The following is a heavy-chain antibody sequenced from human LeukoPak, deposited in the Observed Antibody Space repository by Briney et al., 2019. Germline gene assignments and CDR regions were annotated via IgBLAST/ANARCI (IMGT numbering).Heavy chain of an antibody. V-gene: IGHV1-69*01. CDR3: ARDEGGKFDY. D-gene: IGHD1-1*01. CDR1: GGTFSSYA. J-gene: IGHJ4*02. Sequence: SVKVSCKASGGTFSSYAISWVRQAPGQGLEWMGGIIPIFGSANYAQKFQGRVTITANESTSTAYMELSSLRSEDTAVYYCARDEGGKFDYWGQGTLVTVSS. CDR2: IIPIFGSA.